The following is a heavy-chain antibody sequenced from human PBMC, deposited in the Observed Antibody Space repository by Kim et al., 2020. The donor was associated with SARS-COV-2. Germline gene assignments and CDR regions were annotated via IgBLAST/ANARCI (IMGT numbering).Heavy chain of an antibody. CDR3: ARVAYYDSSGPIDY. J-gene: IGHJ4*02. V-gene: IGHV3-30-3*01. CDR1: GFTFSSYA. Sequence: GGSLRLSCAASGFTFSSYAMHWVRQAPGKGLEWVAVISYDGSNKYYADSVKGRFTISRDNSKNTLYLQMNSLRAEDTAVYYCARVAYYDSSGPIDYWGQGTLVTVSS. CDR2: ISYDGSNK. D-gene: IGHD3-22*01.